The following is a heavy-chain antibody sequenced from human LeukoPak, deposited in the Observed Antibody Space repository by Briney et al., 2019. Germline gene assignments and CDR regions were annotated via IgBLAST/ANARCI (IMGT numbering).Heavy chain of an antibody. CDR3: VCRWFGVDDAFDI. CDR2: ISYDGSNK. Sequence: GRSLRLSCAASGFTFSSYGMHWVRQAPGKGLEWVAVISYDGSNKYYADSVKGRFTISRDNSKNTLYLQMNSLRAEDTAVYYCVCRWFGVDDAFDIWGQGTMVTVSS. J-gene: IGHJ3*02. CDR1: GFTFSSYG. D-gene: IGHD3-10*01. V-gene: IGHV3-30*03.